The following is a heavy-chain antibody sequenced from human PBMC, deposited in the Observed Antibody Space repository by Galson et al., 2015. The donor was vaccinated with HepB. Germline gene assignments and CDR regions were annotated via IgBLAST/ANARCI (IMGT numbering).Heavy chain of an antibody. CDR1: GFTVSSNY. J-gene: IGHJ4*02. V-gene: IGHV3-66*01. CDR2: IYSGGST. Sequence: SLRLSCAASGFTVSSNYMSWVRQAPGKGLEWVSVIYSGGSTYYADSVKGRFTISRDNSKNTLYLQMNSLRAEDTAVYYCARDPNYVLRGGYWGQGTLVTVSS. D-gene: IGHD2-8*01. CDR3: ARDPNYVLRGGY.